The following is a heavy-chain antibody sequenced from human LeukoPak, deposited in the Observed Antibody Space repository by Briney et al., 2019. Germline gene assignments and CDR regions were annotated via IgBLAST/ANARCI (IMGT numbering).Heavy chain of an antibody. V-gene: IGHV3-23*01. CDR3: AKEINHQWLVPLDAFDI. CDR2: ISGSGTTI. Sequence: GGSLRPSCAASGFSFTSYAMSWVRQAPGKGLDWVSGISGSGTTIYYADSAKGRFTISRDNSKNTLYLQMNSLRAEDTAVYYCAKEINHQWLVPLDAFDIWGQGTMVTVSS. J-gene: IGHJ3*02. D-gene: IGHD6-19*01. CDR1: GFSFTSYA.